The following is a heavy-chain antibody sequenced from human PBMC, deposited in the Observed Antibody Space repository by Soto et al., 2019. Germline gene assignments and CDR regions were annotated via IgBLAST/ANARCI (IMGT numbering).Heavy chain of an antibody. Sequence: AAETLSLTCSVYGGSFSGYYWSWSRQPPGKGLEWIGEINHSGSTNYNPSLKSRVTISVDTSKNQFSLKLSSVTAADTAVYYCARSLGYYYDSSGSNWFDPWGQGTLVTVSS. V-gene: IGHV4-34*01. CDR3: ARSLGYYYDSSGSNWFDP. CDR1: GGSFSGYY. D-gene: IGHD3-22*01. J-gene: IGHJ5*02. CDR2: INHSGST.